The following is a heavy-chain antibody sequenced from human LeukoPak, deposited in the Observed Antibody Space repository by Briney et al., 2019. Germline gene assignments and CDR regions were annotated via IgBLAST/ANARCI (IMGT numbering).Heavy chain of an antibody. Sequence: SETLSLTCAVSGGSISSNNWWGWVRQPPGKGLEWIGEIYHSGSPNYNPSLKSRVTISVDKSRNHFSLNLSSVTAADTAVYYCARLYSSGCFDYWGQGTLVAVSS. D-gene: IGHD6-19*01. CDR3: ARLYSSGCFDY. V-gene: IGHV4-4*02. CDR2: IYHSGSP. CDR1: GGSISSNNW. J-gene: IGHJ4*02.